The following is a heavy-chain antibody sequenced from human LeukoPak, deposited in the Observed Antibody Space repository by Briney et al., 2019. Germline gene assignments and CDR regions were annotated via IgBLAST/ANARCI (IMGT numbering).Heavy chain of an antibody. CDR1: GYTLTNYY. V-gene: IGHV1-46*01. Sequence: ASVKVSCKASGYTLTNYYMHWVRQAPGQGLEWMGIINPSGSSTRYAQKFQGRVTMTRDTSTNTVYMELSSLRSEDTAMYYCARVASYDSSAYYGYWGQGTLDTVSS. CDR3: ARVASYDSSAYYGY. D-gene: IGHD3-22*01. J-gene: IGHJ4*02. CDR2: INPSGSST.